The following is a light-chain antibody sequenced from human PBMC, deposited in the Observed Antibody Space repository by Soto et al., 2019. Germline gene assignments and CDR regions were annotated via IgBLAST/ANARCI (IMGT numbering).Light chain of an antibody. CDR1: QSVSSY. V-gene: IGKV3-11*01. J-gene: IGKJ3*01. Sequence: EIVLTQSPATLSLSPGERATLSCRASQSVSSYLAWYQQKPGQAPRLLIYDASNRATGIQARFSGSGSGTDFTLTISSLEPEDCAVYYCQQRSNWPPTFGPGTKVDIK. CDR3: QQRSNWPPT. CDR2: DAS.